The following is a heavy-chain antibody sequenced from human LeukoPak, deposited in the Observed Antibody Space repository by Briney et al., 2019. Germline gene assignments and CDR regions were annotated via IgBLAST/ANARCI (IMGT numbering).Heavy chain of an antibody. V-gene: IGHV4-38-2*02. J-gene: IGHJ4*02. CDR1: GYSISSGYY. CDR3: ARAGGSVNDYNVIDN. CDR2: VYTSGST. Sequence: SETLSLTCTVSGYSISSGYYWGWIRQPAGKGLEWIGNVYTSGSTNDSPSLKSRVTISVDTSKNQFSLKLNSVTAADTAVYFCARAGGSVNDYNVIDNWGQGTLVTVSS. D-gene: IGHD5-24*01.